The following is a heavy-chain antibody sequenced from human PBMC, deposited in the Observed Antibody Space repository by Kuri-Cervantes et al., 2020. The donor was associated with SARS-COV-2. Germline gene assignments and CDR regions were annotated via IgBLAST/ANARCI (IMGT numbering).Heavy chain of an antibody. CDR3: VRDIIVLVPGAFYMDV. Sequence: ASVKVSCKSSGYNLSEYYVHWVRQAPGQGLEWVGWINPNTGATKCAQKFQGRVTMTRDTSITTAYMEVRSLRSDDTAMYYCVRDIIVLVPGAFYMDVWSKGTTVTVSS. CDR1: GYNLSEYY. J-gene: IGHJ6*03. D-gene: IGHD2-2*01. CDR2: INPNTGAT. V-gene: IGHV1-2*02.